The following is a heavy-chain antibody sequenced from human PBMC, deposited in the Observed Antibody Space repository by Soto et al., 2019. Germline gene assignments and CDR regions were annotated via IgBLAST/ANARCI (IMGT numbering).Heavy chain of an antibody. CDR3: AREALRCYGYYFDS. V-gene: IGHV4-30-4*01. CDR1: GGPISSGDYY. CDR2: MFYRGSA. Sequence: SETLSLTCTVSGGPISSGDYYWSWFRQPPGKGLEWIGYMFYRGSADYNPSLKSRVSISVDTSKNQFSLELTSVTAADTAVYYCAREALRCYGYYFDSWGQGTMVTVSS. J-gene: IGHJ4*02. D-gene: IGHD2-15*01.